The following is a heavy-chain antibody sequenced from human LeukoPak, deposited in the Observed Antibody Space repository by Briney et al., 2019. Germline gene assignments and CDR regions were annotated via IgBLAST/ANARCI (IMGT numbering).Heavy chain of an antibody. Sequence: GGSLRLSCAASGFTFYDYAMHWVRQAPGKGLEWVSLISWDGGSNYYADSVKGRFTISRDNSKNSLYLQMNSLRAEDTALYYCAKDTERYLGGDYMDVWGKGTTVTVSS. CDR1: GFTFYDYA. V-gene: IGHV3-43D*03. CDR2: ISWDGGSN. CDR3: AKDTERYLGGDYMDV. J-gene: IGHJ6*03. D-gene: IGHD3-9*01.